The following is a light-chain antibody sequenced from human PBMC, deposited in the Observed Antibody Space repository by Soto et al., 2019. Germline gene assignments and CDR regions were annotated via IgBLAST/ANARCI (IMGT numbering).Light chain of an antibody. CDR3: QQTYSTPQT. CDR2: GAS. Sequence: DIQMTQSPSSLSASVGDRVTITCRASQSISSVLNWYQQKPGKAPELLIYGASSLQSGVPSRFSGTGSGTDFTLTISSLQPEDFTTYYCQQTYSTPQTFGQGTKVE. V-gene: IGKV1-39*01. J-gene: IGKJ1*01. CDR1: QSISSV.